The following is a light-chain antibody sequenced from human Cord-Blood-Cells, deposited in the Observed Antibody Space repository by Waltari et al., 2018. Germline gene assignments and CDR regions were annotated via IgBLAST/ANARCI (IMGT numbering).Light chain of an antibody. J-gene: IGKJ1*01. CDR2: WAS. Sequence: DIVMTQSPDSLAVSLGERATINCKSSQSVLYSSNNKNYLAWYQQKPGQPPKLLIYWASTLESGVPDRFSGSGSGTDFTLTISSLRAEDVAVYYCQQYYSTWTFGQGTKVEIK. V-gene: IGKV4-1*01. CDR3: QQYYSTWT. CDR1: QSVLYSSNNKNY.